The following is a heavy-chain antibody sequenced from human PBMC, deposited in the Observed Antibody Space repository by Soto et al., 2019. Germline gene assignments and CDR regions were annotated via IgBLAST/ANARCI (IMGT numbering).Heavy chain of an antibody. CDR2: INHSGST. J-gene: IGHJ6*02. Sequence: SATLSLTCAVYGGSFSGYYWSWIRQPPGKGLEWIGEINHSGSTNYNPSLKSRVTISVDTSKNQFSLKLSSVTAADTAVYYCATIAVAGYYYGMDVWGQGTTVTVSS. V-gene: IGHV4-34*01. CDR3: ATIAVAGYYYGMDV. CDR1: GGSFSGYY. D-gene: IGHD6-19*01.